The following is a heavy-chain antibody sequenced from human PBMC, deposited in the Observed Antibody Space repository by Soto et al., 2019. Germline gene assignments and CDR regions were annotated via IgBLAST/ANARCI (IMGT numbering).Heavy chain of an antibody. CDR3: ARSYCSGGSCYRPFDY. J-gene: IGHJ4*02. V-gene: IGHV1-69*01. Sequence: QGLEWMGGIIPIFGTANYAQKFQGRVTITADESTSTAYMELSSLRSEDTAVYYCARSYCSGGSCYRPFDYWGQGTLVTVSS. D-gene: IGHD2-15*01. CDR2: IIPIFGTA.